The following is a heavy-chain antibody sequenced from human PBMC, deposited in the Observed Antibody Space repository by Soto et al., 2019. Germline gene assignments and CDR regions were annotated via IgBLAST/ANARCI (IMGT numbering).Heavy chain of an antibody. V-gene: IGHV1-69*01. D-gene: IGHD2-15*01. Sequence: QVQLVQSGAEVRKPGSSVKVSCKASGGTFSRHAISWVRQAPGQGLEWMGGIIPIFGTANHAQKFQGRVTIIADESTSTAYMELRSLRSDDTAVYYCARDSLKYCSGGSCPPEDYWGQGTLVTVSS. CDR3: ARDSLKYCSGGSCPPEDY. CDR2: IIPIFGTA. CDR1: GGTFSRHA. J-gene: IGHJ4*02.